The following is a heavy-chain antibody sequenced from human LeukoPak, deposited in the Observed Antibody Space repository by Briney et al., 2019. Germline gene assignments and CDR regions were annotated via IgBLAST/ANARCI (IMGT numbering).Heavy chain of an antibody. CDR3: ARHKFDSSGYYAGRFDY. CDR2: IYYSGNT. J-gene: IGHJ4*02. D-gene: IGHD3-22*01. CDR1: VGSFSGYY. Sequence: SETLSLTCAVYVGSFSGYYWSWIRQPPGKGLEWIGSIYYSGNTYYNPSLKSRVTISVDTSKNQFSLKLSSVTAADTAVYFCARHKFDSSGYYAGRFDYWGQGTVVTVSS. V-gene: IGHV4-34*01.